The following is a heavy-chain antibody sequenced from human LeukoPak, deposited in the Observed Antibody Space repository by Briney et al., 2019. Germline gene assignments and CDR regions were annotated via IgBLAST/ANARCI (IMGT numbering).Heavy chain of an antibody. J-gene: IGHJ4*02. Sequence: SETLSLICTVSGGSISSYYWSWIRQPPGKGLEWIGYIYTSGSTNYNPSLKSRVTISVDTSKNQFSLKLSSVTAADTAVYYCARRSWSGYEHDYWGQGTLVTVSS. CDR3: ARRSWSGYEHDY. V-gene: IGHV4-4*09. CDR1: GGSISSYY. CDR2: IYTSGST. D-gene: IGHD3-3*01.